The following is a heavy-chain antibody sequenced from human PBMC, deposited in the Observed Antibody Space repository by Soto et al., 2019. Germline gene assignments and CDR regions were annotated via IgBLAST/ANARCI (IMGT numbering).Heavy chain of an antibody. Sequence: RKISCKGSGYSFTSYWIGWVRQMPGKGLEWMGIIYPGDSDTRYSPSFQGQVTISADKSISTAYLQWSSLKASDTAMYYCARHLRRFSYYYGMDVWGQGTTVTVSS. CDR2: IYPGDSDT. CDR3: ARHLRRFSYYYGMDV. J-gene: IGHJ6*02. V-gene: IGHV5-51*01. D-gene: IGHD3-3*01. CDR1: GYSFTSYW.